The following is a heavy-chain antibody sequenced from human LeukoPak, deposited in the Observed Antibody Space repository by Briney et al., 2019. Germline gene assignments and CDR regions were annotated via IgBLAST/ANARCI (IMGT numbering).Heavy chain of an antibody. CDR3: AKNQWGLID. D-gene: IGHD1-26*01. V-gene: IGHV3-23*01. CDR2: ISSSGGST. J-gene: IGHJ4*02. Sequence: GGSLRLSCAASGFTFSTYAMSWVRQAPGKGPEWVSSISSSGGSTYYANSVKGQFTISRDNSKNTLYLQMNSLRAEDTAVYYCAKNQWGLIDWGQGTLVTVSS. CDR1: GFTFSTYA.